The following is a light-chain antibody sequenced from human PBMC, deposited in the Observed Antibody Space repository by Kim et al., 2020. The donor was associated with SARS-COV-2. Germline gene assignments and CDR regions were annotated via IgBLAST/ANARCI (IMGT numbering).Light chain of an antibody. J-gene: IGLJ3*02. Sequence: GQSVISSCSGSRSNIGSNSVAWYQQLPRTAPKLLISGSSQRPSGVPDRFSGSQSGTSASLAISGLQSEDEADYHCAAWDDSVNGVVFGGGTQLTVL. CDR2: GSS. CDR3: AAWDDSVNGVV. V-gene: IGLV1-44*01. CDR1: RSNIGSNS.